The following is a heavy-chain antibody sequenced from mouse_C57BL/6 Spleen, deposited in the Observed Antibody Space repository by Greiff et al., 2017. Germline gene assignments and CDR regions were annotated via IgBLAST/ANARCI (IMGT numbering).Heavy chain of an antibody. Sequence: EVQLQQSGPELVKPGASVKMSCKASGYTFTDYNMHWVKQSHGKSLEWIGYINPNNGGTSYNQKFKGKATLTVNKSSSTAYMELRSLTSEDSAVYYCAREATVPLDYAMDYWGQGTSVTVSS. CDR1: GYTFTDYN. CDR3: AREATVPLDYAMDY. D-gene: IGHD1-1*01. V-gene: IGHV1-22*01. CDR2: INPNNGGT. J-gene: IGHJ4*01.